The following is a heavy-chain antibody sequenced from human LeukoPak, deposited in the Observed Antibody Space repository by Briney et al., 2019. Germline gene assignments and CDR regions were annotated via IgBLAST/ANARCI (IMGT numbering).Heavy chain of an antibody. J-gene: IGHJ6*02. V-gene: IGHV5-51*01. CDR3: ARYCSSTSCYMGFGHYGMDV. CDR1: GYSFTSYW. D-gene: IGHD2-2*02. Sequence: GESLKISCKGSGYSFTSYWIGWVRQMPGKGLEWMGIIYPGDSDTRYSPSFQGQVTISADKSISTAYLQWSSLKASDTAMYYFARYCSSTSCYMGFGHYGMDVWGQGTTVTVSS. CDR2: IYPGDSDT.